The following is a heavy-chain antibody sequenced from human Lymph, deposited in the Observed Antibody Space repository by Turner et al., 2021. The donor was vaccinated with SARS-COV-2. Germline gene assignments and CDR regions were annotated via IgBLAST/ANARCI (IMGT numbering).Heavy chain of an antibody. CDR2: ISYDGSNK. D-gene: IGHD3-3*01. CDR3: AKVRSIFGVVIGGMDV. CDR1: GFTFSSSG. V-gene: IGHV3-30*18. J-gene: IGHJ6*02. Sequence: VQLVEVGGGVVQPGRALRLSCAASGFTFSSSGMPWVRQAPGQGLGWVAVISYDGSNKYYADSVKGRFTISRDNSKNTLYLQMNSLRAEDTAVYYCAKVRSIFGVVIGGMDVWGQGTTVTVSS.